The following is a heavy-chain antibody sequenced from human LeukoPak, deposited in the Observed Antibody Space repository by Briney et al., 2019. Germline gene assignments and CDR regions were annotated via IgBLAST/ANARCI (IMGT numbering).Heavy chain of an antibody. J-gene: IGHJ4*02. CDR1: GGSFSGYY. D-gene: IGHD3-10*01. Sequence: SETLSLTCAVYGGSFSGYYWSWIRQPPGKGLEWIGEINHSGSTNYNPSLKSRVTISVDTSKNQFSLKLSSVTAADTAVYYCARHGVTAYYYGSGSYPLDYWGQGTLVTVSS. V-gene: IGHV4-34*01. CDR3: ARHGVTAYYYGSGSYPLDY. CDR2: INHSGST.